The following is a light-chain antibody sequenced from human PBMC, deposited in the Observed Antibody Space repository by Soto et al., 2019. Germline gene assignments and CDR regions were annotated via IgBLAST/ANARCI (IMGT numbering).Light chain of an antibody. CDR3: MQGTHWPPYT. CDR1: QSLAYSDGNSY. Sequence: DVVMTQSPLSLPVTLGQPASISCRSSQSLAYSDGNSYLNWFQQRPGQAPRRLIFKVSNRDSGVPDRFSGSGSGTHLTLKISRVEAEDVGVYYCMQGTHWPPYTFGQGTKLEIK. CDR2: KVS. J-gene: IGKJ2*01. V-gene: IGKV2-30*01.